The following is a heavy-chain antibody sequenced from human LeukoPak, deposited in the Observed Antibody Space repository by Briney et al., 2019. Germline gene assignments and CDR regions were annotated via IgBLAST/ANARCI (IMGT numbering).Heavy chain of an antibody. Sequence: SETLTLTCTVSGGSISSYYWSWIRQPPGKGLEWIGYIYYSGSTNYNPSLKSRVTISVDTSKNQFSLRLSSATAADTAAYYCARLSGYSGHYYPDYWGQGTLVTVSS. J-gene: IGHJ4*02. CDR2: IYYSGST. D-gene: IGHD1-26*01. V-gene: IGHV4-59*08. CDR3: ARLSGYSGHYYPDY. CDR1: GGSISSYY.